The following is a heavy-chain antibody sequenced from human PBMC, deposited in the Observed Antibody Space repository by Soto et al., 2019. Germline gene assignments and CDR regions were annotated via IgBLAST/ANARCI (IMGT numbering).Heavy chain of an antibody. Sequence: QVQLVQSGAEVKKPGSSVKVSCEASGGSVSSSTLSWVRQAPGQGLEWMGRIIPILGRANYAQKFQDRVTITADKSTSTAYMELSSLRSEEPAVYFCAGDSGYSNYAFDFWGQGTLITVSS. J-gene: IGHJ4*02. CDR1: GGSVSSST. D-gene: IGHD4-4*01. V-gene: IGHV1-69*08. CDR2: IIPILGRA. CDR3: AGDSGYSNYAFDF.